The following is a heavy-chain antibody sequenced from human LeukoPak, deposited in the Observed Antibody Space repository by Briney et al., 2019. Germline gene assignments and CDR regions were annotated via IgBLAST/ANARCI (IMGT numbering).Heavy chain of an antibody. CDR3: ARADCGGDCYPGYDAFDI. V-gene: IGHV3-30-3*01. J-gene: IGHJ3*02. CDR1: GFTFSSYA. Sequence: PGGSLRLSCAASGFTFSSYAMHWVRQAPGKGLEWVSVISYDGSNKYYADSVKGRFTISRDNSKDTLYLQMNSLRAEDTAVYYCARADCGGDCYPGYDAFDIWGQGTLVTVSS. D-gene: IGHD2-21*02. CDR2: ISYDGSNK.